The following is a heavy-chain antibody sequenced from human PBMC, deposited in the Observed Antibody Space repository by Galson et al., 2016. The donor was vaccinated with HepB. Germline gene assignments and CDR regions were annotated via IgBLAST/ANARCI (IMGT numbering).Heavy chain of an antibody. Sequence: SLRLSCAASGFTFSSYGMHWVRQAPGKGLEWVSGISGSGGSTFYADSVKGRFTISRDNSKNTVFLQMNSLRAEDTAVYYCAKDRSGRFYFPSGDFDYWGQGALVTVSS. D-gene: IGHD2/OR15-2a*01. J-gene: IGHJ4*02. V-gene: IGHV3-23*01. CDR2: ISGSGGST. CDR1: GFTFSSYG. CDR3: AKDRSGRFYFPSGDFDY.